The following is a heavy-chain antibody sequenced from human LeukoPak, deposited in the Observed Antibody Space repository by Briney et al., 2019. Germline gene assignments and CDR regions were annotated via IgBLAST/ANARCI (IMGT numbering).Heavy chain of an antibody. D-gene: IGHD1-26*01. J-gene: IGHJ4*02. CDR1: GYTFTSYD. CDR2: MNPNSGNT. Sequence: ASVKVSCKASGYTFTSYDINWVRQATGQGLEWMGWMNPNSGNTGYAQKFQGRVTITRSTSISTACMELSSLRSEDTAVYYCARGTHGGIVGATDFDYWGQGTLVTVSS. CDR3: ARGTHGGIVGATDFDY. V-gene: IGHV1-8*03.